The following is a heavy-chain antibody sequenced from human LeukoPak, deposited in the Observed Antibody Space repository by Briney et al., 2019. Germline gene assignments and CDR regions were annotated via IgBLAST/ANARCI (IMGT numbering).Heavy chain of an antibody. Sequence: SETLSLTCNVSGDSISSYYWSWIRQPPGEGLEWIGSISYSGSTDYNPSLKSRVTVSVDTSKNQPSLELSSVTATDTAVYYCARRNYYSSGSYINWFDPWGQGTLVAVSS. CDR3: ARRNYYSSGSYINWFDP. J-gene: IGHJ5*02. CDR2: ISYSGST. V-gene: IGHV4-59*08. D-gene: IGHD3-10*01. CDR1: GDSISSYY.